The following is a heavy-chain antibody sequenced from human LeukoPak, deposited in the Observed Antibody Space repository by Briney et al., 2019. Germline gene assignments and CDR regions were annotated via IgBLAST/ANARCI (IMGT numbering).Heavy chain of an antibody. J-gene: IGHJ3*01. V-gene: IGHV3-74*01. CDR1: GFIFSQFW. D-gene: IGHD3-9*01. CDR2: INGDGSVT. Sequence: PGGSLRLSCVGAGFIFSQFWMQWVRQVPGKGLVWVSRINGDGSVTTDADSVKGRFTISRDNAKNTLYLQMNSLRAEDTAVYYCAREFYDILTGYKGLDAFDVWGQGTTVTVSS. CDR3: AREFYDILTGYKGLDAFDV.